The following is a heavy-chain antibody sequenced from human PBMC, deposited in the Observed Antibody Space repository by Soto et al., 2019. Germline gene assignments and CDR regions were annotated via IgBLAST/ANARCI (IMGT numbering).Heavy chain of an antibody. J-gene: IGHJ3*02. V-gene: IGHV1-69*02. CDR3: AMSSAPRVAFDI. CDR1: GGTFSSYT. Sequence: SVKVSCKASGGTFSSYTIGWVRQAPGQGLEWMGRIIPILGIANYAQKFQGRVTITADKSTSTAYMELSSLRSEDTAVYYCAMSSAPRVAFDIWGQGTMVTVSS. CDR2: IIPILGIA. D-gene: IGHD6-19*01.